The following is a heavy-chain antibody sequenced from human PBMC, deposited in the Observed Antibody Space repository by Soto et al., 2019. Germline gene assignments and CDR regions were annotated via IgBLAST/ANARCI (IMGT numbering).Heavy chain of an antibody. CDR1: GITVSGNY. J-gene: IGHJ4*02. CDR2: IYSGGST. V-gene: IGHV3-53*01. D-gene: IGHD6-6*01. Sequence: GGSLRLSCAASGITVSGNYMAWVRQAPGKGLEWVSLIYSGGSTFYTDSVRGRFIISRDNSKNTLYLQMNSLRAEDTAMYYCARVPHRFRSSANYIWGQGTLVTVSS. CDR3: ARVPHRFRSSANYI.